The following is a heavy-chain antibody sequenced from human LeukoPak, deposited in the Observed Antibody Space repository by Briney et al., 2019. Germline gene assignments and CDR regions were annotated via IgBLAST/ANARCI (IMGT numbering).Heavy chain of an antibody. CDR2: VYHSGST. D-gene: IGHD3-3*01. Sequence: SETLSLTCAVSGYSISSGYYWGWIRQPPGKGLEWIGSVYHSGSTYYNPSLKSRVTISVDTSKNQFSLKLGSVTAADTAVYYCARQYFWSGYWAYWGQGTLVTVSS. V-gene: IGHV4-38-2*01. CDR1: GYSISSGYY. J-gene: IGHJ4*02. CDR3: ARQYFWSGYWAY.